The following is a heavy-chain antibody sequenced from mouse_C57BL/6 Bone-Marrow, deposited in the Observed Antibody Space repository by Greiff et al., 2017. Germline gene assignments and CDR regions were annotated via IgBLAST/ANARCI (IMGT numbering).Heavy chain of an antibody. J-gene: IGHJ1*03. D-gene: IGHD1-1*01. V-gene: IGHV1-81*01. CDR3: ARRDYYGSSPWYFDV. CDR2: IYPRSGNT. CDR1: GYTFTSYG. Sequence: LQQSGAELARPGASVKLSCKASGYTFTSYGISWVKQRTGQGLEWIGEIYPRSGNTYYNEKFKGKATLTADKSSSTAYMELRSLTSEDSAVYFCARRDYYGSSPWYFDVWGTGTTVTVSS.